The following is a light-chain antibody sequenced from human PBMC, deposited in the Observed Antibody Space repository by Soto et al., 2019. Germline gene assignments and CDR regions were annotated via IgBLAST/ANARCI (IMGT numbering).Light chain of an antibody. Sequence: AIRMTQSPSSFSASTGDRVTITCRASQGISSYLAWYQQKPGKAPKLPIYAASTLQSGVPSRFSGSGSGTDFTLTISCLQSEDFATYYCQQYYSYPHITFGPGTKVDIK. V-gene: IGKV1-8*01. CDR1: QGISSY. CDR3: QQYYSYPHIT. J-gene: IGKJ3*01. CDR2: AAS.